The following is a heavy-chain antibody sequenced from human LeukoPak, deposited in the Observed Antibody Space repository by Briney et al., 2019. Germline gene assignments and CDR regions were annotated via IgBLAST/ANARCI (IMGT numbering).Heavy chain of an antibody. CDR1: GFTFSSYS. CDR3: ARESYNYYGMDV. J-gene: IGHJ6*02. Sequence: GGSLRLSCAASGFTFSSYSMNWVRQAPGKGLEWVSSISSSSSYMYYADSVKGRFTISRDNAKNSLYLQMNSLRAEDTAVYYCARESYNYYGMDVWGQGTTVTVSS. V-gene: IGHV3-21*01. CDR2: ISSSSSYM. D-gene: IGHD3-16*01.